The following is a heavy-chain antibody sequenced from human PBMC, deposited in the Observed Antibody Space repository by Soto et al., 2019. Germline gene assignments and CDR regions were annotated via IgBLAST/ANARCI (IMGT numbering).Heavy chain of an antibody. CDR3: AHRRANGDRIDY. CDR1: GFSLSTSGVG. J-gene: IGHJ4*02. Sequence: QITLKESGPTLVKPTQTLTLTCTSSGFSLSTSGVGVGWIRQPPGKALEWLALIYWDDDKRYSPSLKSRLTITKDTSKNQVVLTMTNMDPVDTATYYCAHRRANGDRIDYWGQGTLVTVSS. CDR2: IYWDDDK. D-gene: IGHD7-27*01. V-gene: IGHV2-5*02.